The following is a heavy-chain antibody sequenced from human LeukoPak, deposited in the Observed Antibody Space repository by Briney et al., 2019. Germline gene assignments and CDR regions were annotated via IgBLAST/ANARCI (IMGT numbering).Heavy chain of an antibody. Sequence: SGTLSLTWAVSGGSISSSNWWSWVRQPRGKGLEWIGEIYHSGSTNYNPSLKSRVTISVDKSKNQFSLRLSSVTAADTAVYYCARKYSYGYNTLDDWGQGTLVTVSS. J-gene: IGHJ4*02. V-gene: IGHV4-4*02. CDR1: GGSISSSNW. D-gene: IGHD5-18*01. CDR2: IYHSGST. CDR3: ARKYSYGYNTLDD.